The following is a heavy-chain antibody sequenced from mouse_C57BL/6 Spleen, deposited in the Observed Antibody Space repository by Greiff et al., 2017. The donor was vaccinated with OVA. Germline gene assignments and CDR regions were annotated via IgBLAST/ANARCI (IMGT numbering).Heavy chain of an antibody. J-gene: IGHJ2*01. CDR3: ARLSLLNYFDY. CDR2: ISSGGSYT. D-gene: IGHD2-10*01. V-gene: IGHV5-6*02. Sequence: DVKLVESGGDLVKPGGSLKLSCAASGFTFSSYGMSWVRQTPDKRLEWVATISSGGSYTYYPDSVKGRFTISRDNAKNTLYLQMSSLKSEDTAMYYCARLSLLNYFDYWGQGTTLTVSS. CDR1: GFTFSSYG.